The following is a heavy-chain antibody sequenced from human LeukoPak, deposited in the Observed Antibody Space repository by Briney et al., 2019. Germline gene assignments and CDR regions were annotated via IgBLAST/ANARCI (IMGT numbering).Heavy chain of an antibody. Sequence: GASVKVSCKASGYTFTSYGISWVRQAPGQGLEWMGWISAYNGNTNYAQKLQGRVTMTTDTSTSTAYMELRSLRSDDTAVYYCARDKTGYGDYSLHYYIDGWGKGTTVTVSS. CDR3: ARDKTGYGDYSLHYYIDG. CDR1: GYTFTSYG. D-gene: IGHD4-17*01. CDR2: ISAYNGNT. J-gene: IGHJ6*03. V-gene: IGHV1-18*01.